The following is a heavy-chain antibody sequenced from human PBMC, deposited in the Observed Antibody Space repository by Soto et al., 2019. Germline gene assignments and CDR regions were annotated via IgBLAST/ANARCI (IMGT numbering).Heavy chain of an antibody. V-gene: IGHV4-38-2*01. Sequence: PSATLSLTCALSGYSIGSGYYWAWIRQSPGKGLEWIGSIYHAGSVYYNPSLNSRVAVSLDTSKNHFSLKLTSVTAADTSVYYRARTLDQVGMSVLGLGPT. CDR2: IYHAGSV. CDR1: GYSIGSGYY. D-gene: IGHD3-3*01. J-gene: IGHJ6*02. CDR3: ARTLDQVGMSV.